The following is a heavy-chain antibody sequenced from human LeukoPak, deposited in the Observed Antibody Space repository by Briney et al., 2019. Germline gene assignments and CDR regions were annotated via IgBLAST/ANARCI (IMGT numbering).Heavy chain of an antibody. CDR1: SGSTSGYY. J-gene: IGHJ3*02. Sequence: SETLSLTCTVSSGSTSGYYWSWIRQPPGKGLEWIGYSYYSGSTSYSPSLKSRVTILIDTSKNQFSLKLTYVTPADTAVYYCARVRLGVGDAFDIWGQGPV. CDR3: ARVRLGVGDAFDI. V-gene: IGHV4-59*01. CDR2: SYYSGST. D-gene: IGHD3-10*01.